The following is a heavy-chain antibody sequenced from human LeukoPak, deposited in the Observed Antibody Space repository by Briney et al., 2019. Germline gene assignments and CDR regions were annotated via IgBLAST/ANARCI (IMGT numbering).Heavy chain of an antibody. V-gene: IGHV1-18*01. CDR1: GYTFTSYD. J-gene: IGHJ5*02. Sequence: GASVKVSCTASGYTFTSYDINWVRQAPGQGLEWMGWISAYNGNTNYAQKLQGRVTMTTDTSTSTAYMELRSLRSDDTAVYYCARVRLPPPGPMKYNWFDPWGQGTLVTVSS. CDR2: ISAYNGNT. CDR3: ARVRLPPPGPMKYNWFDP.